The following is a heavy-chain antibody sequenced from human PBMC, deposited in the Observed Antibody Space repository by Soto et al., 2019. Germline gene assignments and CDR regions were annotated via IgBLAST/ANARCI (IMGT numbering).Heavy chain of an antibody. CDR1: GFTVSSNY. D-gene: IGHD3-16*02. CDR3: ARADYVWGSYRPQSMDV. J-gene: IGHJ6*02. Sequence: GGSLRLSCAASGFTVSSNYMSWVRQAPGKGLEWVSVIYSGGSTYYADSVKGRFTISRDNSKNTLYLQMNSLRAEDTAVYYCARADYVWGSYRPQSMDVWGQGTTVTVSS. V-gene: IGHV3-53*01. CDR2: IYSGGST.